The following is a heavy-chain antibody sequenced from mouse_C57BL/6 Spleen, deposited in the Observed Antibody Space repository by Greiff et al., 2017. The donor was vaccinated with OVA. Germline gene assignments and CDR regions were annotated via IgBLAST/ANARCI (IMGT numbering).Heavy chain of an antibody. J-gene: IGHJ1*03. D-gene: IGHD1-1*01. CDR2: INPSSGYT. CDR1: GYTFTSYW. CDR3: ALNTTVADWYIDV. Sequence: VKLQESGAELAKPGASVKLSCKASGYTFTSYWMHWVKQRPGQGLEWIGYINPSSGYTKYTQKFKDKTTLNADNTSSTAYMQLSSLTYEDSAVYYSALNTTVADWYIDVWGTGTTVTVSS. V-gene: IGHV1-7*01.